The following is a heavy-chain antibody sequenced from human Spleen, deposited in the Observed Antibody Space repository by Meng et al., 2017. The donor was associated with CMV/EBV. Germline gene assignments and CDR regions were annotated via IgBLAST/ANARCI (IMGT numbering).Heavy chain of an antibody. Sequence: GESLKISCVASGFTFSGYSMNWVRQAPGKGLEWVSLIYSGGSTTYYADSVKGRFTISRDNSKNTLYLQMNSLRAEDTAIYYCAKANNYAFDPWGQGTLVTVSS. CDR2: IYSGGSTT. J-gene: IGHJ5*02. CDR1: GFTFSGYS. CDR3: AKANNYAFDP. D-gene: IGHD4-11*01. V-gene: IGHV3-23*03.